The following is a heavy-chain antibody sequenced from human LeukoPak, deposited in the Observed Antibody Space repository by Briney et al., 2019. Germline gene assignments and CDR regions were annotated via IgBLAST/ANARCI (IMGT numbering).Heavy chain of an antibody. D-gene: IGHD5-18*01. Sequence: GASVKASCKASAYTFTSYYIHWVRQAPGQGLEWMGLINPSGGSTTYAQKFQGRVTMTRDTSTSTVYMELSSLRSEDTAVYYCARTSLGYSPDYWGQGTLVTVSS. CDR3: ARTSLGYSPDY. CDR1: AYTFTSYY. V-gene: IGHV1-46*01. J-gene: IGHJ4*02. CDR2: INPSGGST.